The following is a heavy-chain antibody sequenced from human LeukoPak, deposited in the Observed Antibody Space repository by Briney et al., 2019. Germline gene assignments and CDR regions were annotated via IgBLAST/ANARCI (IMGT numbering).Heavy chain of an antibody. D-gene: IGHD7-27*01. J-gene: IGHJ5*02. Sequence: GGSLRLSCVTSGLIFSTYALSWVRQAPGKGLEWVSTIHKSGGTTTYTDSVKGRFTISRDSSKNTLFLQMNSLRDDDTAVYYCATVGGWDTNWGPWGQGTLVTVSS. CDR2: IHKSGGTT. V-gene: IGHV3-23*01. CDR1: GLIFSTYA. CDR3: ATVGGWDTNWGP.